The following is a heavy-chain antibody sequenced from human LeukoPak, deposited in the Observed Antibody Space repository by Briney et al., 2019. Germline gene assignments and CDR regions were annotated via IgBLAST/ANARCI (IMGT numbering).Heavy chain of an antibody. J-gene: IGHJ5*02. D-gene: IGHD4-17*01. CDR2: ISASGSST. CDR1: GFTFRSYA. Sequence: GGSLRLSCAASGFTFRSYAMSWVRQAPGRGLEWVSSISASGSSTYYAESVKGRFTIYRDNSKNTVSLQMNSLRAEDTAIYYCATNYGDYVNWFDPWGQGALVTVSS. V-gene: IGHV3-23*01. CDR3: ATNYGDYVNWFDP.